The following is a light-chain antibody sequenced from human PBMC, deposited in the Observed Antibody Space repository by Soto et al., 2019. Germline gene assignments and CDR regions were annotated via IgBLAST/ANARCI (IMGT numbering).Light chain of an antibody. J-gene: IGKJ2*01. CDR3: HQYGSSLPYT. Sequence: EIVLTQSPGTLSLSPGERAILSCRASQSVSSNYLAWYQQKPGQAPRLLIAGVTTRATGIPDRFSGSGSGIDFTLTISRLEPEDFAVYYCHQYGSSLPYTFGQGTKLEIK. CDR1: QSVSSNY. V-gene: IGKV3-20*01. CDR2: GVT.